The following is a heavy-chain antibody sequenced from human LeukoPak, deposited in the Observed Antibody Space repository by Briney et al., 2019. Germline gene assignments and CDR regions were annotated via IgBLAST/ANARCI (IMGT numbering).Heavy chain of an antibody. CDR2: IGSSGGNT. V-gene: IGHV3-23*01. Sequence: GGSLRLSCAASGFTVSNSYMTWVRQAPGKGLEWVSGIGSSGGNTYYADSVKGRFTISRANSKNTLYLQMNSLRAEDSAVYYCAKDLGRGWGLLPQYYFDFWGQGTLVTVSS. D-gene: IGHD2-21*02. CDR1: GFTVSNSY. J-gene: IGHJ4*02. CDR3: AKDLGRGWGLLPQYYFDF.